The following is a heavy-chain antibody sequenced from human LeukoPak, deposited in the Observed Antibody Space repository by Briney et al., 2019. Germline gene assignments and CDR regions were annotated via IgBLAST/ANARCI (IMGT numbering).Heavy chain of an antibody. J-gene: IGHJ4*02. CDR3: ARAGSIPYYDILTGYYGYAFDY. CDR2: IYSGGST. Sequence: GGSLRLSCAASGFTFSSYAMSWVRQAPGKGLEWVSVIYSGGSTYYADSVKGRFTISRDNSKNTLYLQMNSLRAEDTAVYYCARAGSIPYYDILTGYYGYAFDYWGQGTLVTVSS. V-gene: IGHV3-66*01. CDR1: GFTFSSYA. D-gene: IGHD3-9*01.